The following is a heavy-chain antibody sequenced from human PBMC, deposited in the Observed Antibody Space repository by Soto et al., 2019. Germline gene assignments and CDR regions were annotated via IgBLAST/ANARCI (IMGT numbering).Heavy chain of an antibody. D-gene: IGHD2-2*01. CDR1: GFTVSSKY. J-gene: IGHJ6*02. CDR2: IYSGGST. CDR3: ARDRQYCSSTSCQRVHYYGMDV. Sequence: GGSLRLSCAASGFTVSSKYMSWVRQAPGKGLEWVSVIYSGGSTYYADSVKGRFTISRDNSKNTLYLQMNSLRAEDTAVYYCARDRQYCSSTSCQRVHYYGMDVWGQGTTVTVSS. V-gene: IGHV3-53*01.